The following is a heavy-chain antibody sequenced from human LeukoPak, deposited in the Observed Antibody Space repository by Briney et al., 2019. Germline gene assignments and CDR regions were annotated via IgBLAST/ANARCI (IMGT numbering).Heavy chain of an antibody. V-gene: IGHV1-18*01. CDR1: GYTFTSYG. CDR2: ISTYNGNT. Sequence: ASVKVSCKACGYTFTSYGISWVRQAPGQGLEWMGCISTYNGNTNYAQKLQSRVTMTTDTSTSTAYMELRSLRSDDTAVYYCARALYYGSGKSYYYYYDMDVWGKGTTVTVSS. D-gene: IGHD3-10*01. CDR3: ARALYYGSGKSYYYYYDMDV. J-gene: IGHJ6*03.